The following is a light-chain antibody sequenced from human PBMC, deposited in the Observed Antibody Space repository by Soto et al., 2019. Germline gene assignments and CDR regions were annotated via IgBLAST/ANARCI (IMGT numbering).Light chain of an antibody. CDR3: SSYTTSSTLV. Sequence: QSALTQPASVSGSPGQSITISCTGTSSDVGNYNYVSWYQQHPGKAPKLMIYEVSNRPSGVSNRFSGSKSGNTACLTISGLQAEDEADYYCSSYTTSSTLVFGGGTKLTVL. CDR2: EVS. V-gene: IGLV2-14*01. J-gene: IGLJ3*02. CDR1: SSDVGNYNY.